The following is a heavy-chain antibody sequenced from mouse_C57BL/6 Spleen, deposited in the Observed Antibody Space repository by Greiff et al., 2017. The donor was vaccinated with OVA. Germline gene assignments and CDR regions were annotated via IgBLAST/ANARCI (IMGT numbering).Heavy chain of an antibody. V-gene: IGHV1-54*01. D-gene: IGHD2-4*01. Sequence: VQGVESGAELVRPGTSVKVSCKASGYAFTNYLIEWVKQRPGQGLEWIGVINPGSGGTNYNEKFKGKATLTADKSSSTAYMQLSSLTSEDSAVYFCARAIYYDYDFDYWGQGTTLTVSS. CDR2: INPGSGGT. CDR1: GYAFTNYL. CDR3: ARAIYYDYDFDY. J-gene: IGHJ2*01.